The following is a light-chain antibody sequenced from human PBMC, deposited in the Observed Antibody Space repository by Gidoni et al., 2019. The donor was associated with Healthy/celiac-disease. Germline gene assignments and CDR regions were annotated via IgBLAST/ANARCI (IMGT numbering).Light chain of an antibody. V-gene: IGKV1-9*01. CDR3: QQLNRAPIT. J-gene: IGKJ5*01. CDR1: QGIISY. Sequence: DIQLTQSPSFLSASVGDRVTITCRASQGIISYLAWYQQKPGKAPKLLIYAASTLQSGVPSRFSGSGSGTEFTLTISSLQPEDFATYYCQQLNRAPITFGQGTRLEIK. CDR2: AAS.